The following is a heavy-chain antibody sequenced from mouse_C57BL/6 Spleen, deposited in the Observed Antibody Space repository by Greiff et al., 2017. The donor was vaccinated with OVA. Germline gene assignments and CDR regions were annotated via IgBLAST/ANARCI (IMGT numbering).Heavy chain of an antibody. CDR3: ARGGLDDGAWFAH. D-gene: IGHD2-12*01. V-gene: IGHV5-16*01. J-gene: IGHJ3*01. Sequence: VMLVESEGGLVQPGSSMKLSCTASGFTFSDYYMAWVRQVPEKGLEWVANINYDGSSTYYLDSLKSRFIIPRDNAKNVLSLQLTSLKSEDPATFYCARGGLDDGAWFAHWGQGTLVTVSA. CDR1: GFTFSDYY. CDR2: INYDGSST.